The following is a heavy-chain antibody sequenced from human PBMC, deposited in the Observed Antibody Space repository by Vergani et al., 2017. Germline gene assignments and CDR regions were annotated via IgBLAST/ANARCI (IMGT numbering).Heavy chain of an antibody. CDR3: ARGSCLGGSCYKPLFDY. J-gene: IGHJ4*02. V-gene: IGHV4-34*01. CDR2: INHSGST. CDR1: GGSFSGYY. Sequence: QVQLQQWGAGLLKPSETLSLTCAVYGGSFSGYYWSWIRQPPGKGLEWIGEINHSGSTNYNPSLKSRVTISVDTSKNQFSLKLSSVTAADTAVYFCARGSCLGGSCYKPLFDYWGQGILVTVSS. D-gene: IGHD2-15*01.